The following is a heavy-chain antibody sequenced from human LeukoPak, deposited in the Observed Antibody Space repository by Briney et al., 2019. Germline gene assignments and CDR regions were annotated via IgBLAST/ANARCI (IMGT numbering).Heavy chain of an antibody. CDR2: IYRCGGT. V-gene: IGHV3-66*01. Sequence: GGSLRLSCAVSGFTVRSSYMSWVRQAPGKGLEWVSFIYRCGGTCYADSVKGRFTISRDNSKNTLYLQMNSLRAEDTAVYYCARVAGYSSSWYFYYYMDVWGKGTTVTVSS. D-gene: IGHD6-13*01. CDR1: GFTVRSSY. CDR3: ARVAGYSSSWYFYYYMDV. J-gene: IGHJ6*03.